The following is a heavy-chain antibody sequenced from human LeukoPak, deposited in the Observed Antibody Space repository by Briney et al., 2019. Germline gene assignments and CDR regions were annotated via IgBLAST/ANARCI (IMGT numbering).Heavy chain of an antibody. CDR1: GFTFSDYY. CDR3: AKGTDYYESAGYDY. V-gene: IGHV3-23*01. CDR2: LSGGGGSP. D-gene: IGHD3-22*01. J-gene: IGHJ4*02. Sequence: GGSLRLSCAASGFTFSDYYMSWIRQAPGKGLECVAALSGGGGSPYYSDSVKGRFTISRDNSKNTLYLQMDSLRAEDTAVYYCAKGTDYYESAGYDYWGQGNLVTVSS.